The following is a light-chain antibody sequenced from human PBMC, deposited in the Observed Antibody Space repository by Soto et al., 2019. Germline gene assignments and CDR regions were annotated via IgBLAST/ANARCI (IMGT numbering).Light chain of an antibody. V-gene: IGLV2-14*03. CDR3: SSYTASAPFYI. CDR1: RTDVDGYDY. J-gene: IGLJ1*01. CDR2: DVN. Sequence: QSALTQPASVSGSPGQSITISCTGARTDVDGYDYVTWYQQHPGQAPKLMIYDVNNRPSGVSHRFSGSKSGDTASLTISGLQAEDDADYYCSSYTASAPFYIFGTGPKVTVL.